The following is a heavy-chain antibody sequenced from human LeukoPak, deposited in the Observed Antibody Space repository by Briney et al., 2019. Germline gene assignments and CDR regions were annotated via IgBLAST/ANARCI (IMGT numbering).Heavy chain of an antibody. CDR2: INPNSGGT. Sequence: ASVKVSCKASGYTFTGYYMHWVRQAPGQGLEWMGRINPNSGGTNYAQKFQGRVTMTRDTSISTAYMELSRLRSDDTAVYYCANLSYYYDSSGYRKPLNWFDPWGQGTLVTVSS. J-gene: IGHJ5*02. V-gene: IGHV1-2*06. CDR3: ANLSYYYDSSGYRKPLNWFDP. D-gene: IGHD3-22*01. CDR1: GYTFTGYY.